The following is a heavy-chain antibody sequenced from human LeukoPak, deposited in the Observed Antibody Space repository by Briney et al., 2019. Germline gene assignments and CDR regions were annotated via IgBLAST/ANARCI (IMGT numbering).Heavy chain of an antibody. J-gene: IGHJ5*02. Sequence: SQTLSLTCTVSGGSISSSFNYWAWIRQPPGKGLEWIGSIYESGSAYYNPSLKSRITMSVDTSENQFSLKLTSVTAADTAVYYCARHYGPWGQGTLVTVSS. D-gene: IGHD3-16*01. CDR1: GGSISSSFNY. CDR3: ARHYGP. CDR2: IYESGSA. V-gene: IGHV4-39*01.